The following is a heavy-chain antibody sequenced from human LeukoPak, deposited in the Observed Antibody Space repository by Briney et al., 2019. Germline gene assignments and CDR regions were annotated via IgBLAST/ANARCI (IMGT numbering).Heavy chain of an antibody. D-gene: IGHD4-17*01. CDR2: ISGSGGST. CDR1: GFTVSSNY. J-gene: IGHJ4*02. CDR3: ARASSRGDYWLDY. Sequence: GGSLRLSCAASGFTVSSNYMSWVRQAPGKGLEWVSAISGSGGSTYCADSVKGRFAISRDNFKNTLSLQMNSLRAEDTAVYHCARASSRGDYWLDYWGQGTLVTVSS. V-gene: IGHV3-23*01.